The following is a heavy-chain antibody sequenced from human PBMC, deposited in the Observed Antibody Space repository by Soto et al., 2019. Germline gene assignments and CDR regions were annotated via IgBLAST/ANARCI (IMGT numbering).Heavy chain of an antibody. V-gene: IGHV3-7*01. CDR2: ISQDGSDK. CDR1: GFTFRSYW. D-gene: IGHD2-15*01. J-gene: IGHJ4*02. Sequence: EVQLVESGGGLVQPGESLRLSCVVSGFTFRSYWMSWVRQAPGKGLEWVANISQDGSDKYHVDSVKGRFTISRDNAENSLYLQMNSLRAEDTAVYYCARGYCSGGSCYGGGFDYWGQGTLVTVSS. CDR3: ARGYCSGGSCYGGGFDY.